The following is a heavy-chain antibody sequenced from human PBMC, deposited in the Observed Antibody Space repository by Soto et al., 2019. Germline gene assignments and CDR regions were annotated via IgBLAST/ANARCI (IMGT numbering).Heavy chain of an antibody. CDR2: TNPNSGNT. CDR3: ARERRVGWIAARRGWFDP. CDR1: GYTFTSYD. D-gene: IGHD6-6*01. J-gene: IGHJ5*02. V-gene: IGHV1-8*01. Sequence: GASVKVSCKASGYTFTSYDINWVRQATGQGLEWMGWTNPNSGNTGYAQKFQGRVTMTRNTSISTAYMELSSLRSEDTAVYYCARERRVGWIAARRGWFDPWGPGTLVTVSS.